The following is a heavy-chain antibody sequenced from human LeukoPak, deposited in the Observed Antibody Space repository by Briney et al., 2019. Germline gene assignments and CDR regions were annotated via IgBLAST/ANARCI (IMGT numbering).Heavy chain of an antibody. V-gene: IGHV3-33*06. CDR2: IWYDGSNK. CDR1: GFTFSTYN. D-gene: IGHD5-24*01. Sequence: GGSLRLSCAASGFTFSTYNMHWVRQTPDKGLEWVAVIWYDGSNKYYADSVKGRFTIFRDNSKNTLYLQMNSLRAEDTAVYYCAKTRDDAFDIWGQGTMVTVSS. J-gene: IGHJ3*02. CDR3: AKTRDDAFDI.